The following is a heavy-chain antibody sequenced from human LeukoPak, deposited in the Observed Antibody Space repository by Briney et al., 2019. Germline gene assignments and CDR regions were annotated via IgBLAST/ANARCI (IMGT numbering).Heavy chain of an antibody. J-gene: IGHJ4*02. CDR3: ARGEMATITWDY. V-gene: IGHV5-51*01. D-gene: IGHD5-24*01. CDR1: GYSFTSYW. Sequence: PGESLKISCKGSGYSFTSYWIGWVRQMPGKGLEWVGTIYPGDSESRYSPSFQGQVTISADKSISTAYLQWSSLKASDTAMYYCARGEMATITWDYWGQGTLVTVSS. CDR2: IYPGDSES.